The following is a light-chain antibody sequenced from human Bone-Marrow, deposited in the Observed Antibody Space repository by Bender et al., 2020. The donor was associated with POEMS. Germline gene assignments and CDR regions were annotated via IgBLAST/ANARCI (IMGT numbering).Light chain of an antibody. CDR2: TNN. V-gene: IGLV1-40*01. CDR1: DSDIGAGYD. J-gene: IGLJ3*02. CDR3: CSYTSSNTWV. Sequence: QSVLTQPPSVSGAPGQRVTISCTGSDSDIGAGYDVHWYQQFPGTAPKLLIYTNNNRPSGVPDRFSGSNSGTSASLAITGLQAEDEADYYCCSYTSSNTWVFGGGTKVTVL.